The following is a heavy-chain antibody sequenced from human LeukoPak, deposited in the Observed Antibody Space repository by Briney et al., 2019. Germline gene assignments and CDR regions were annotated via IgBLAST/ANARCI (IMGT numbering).Heavy chain of an antibody. CDR1: GYTFTRYG. J-gene: IGHJ6*02. V-gene: IGHV1-18*01. Sequence: GASVKVSCKASGYTFTRYGISWVRQAPGQGLEWMGWISAYNGNTNYAQKLQGRVTMTTDTSTSTAYMELRSLRSDDTAVYYCARDCSGGSCYQRYYYGMDVWGQGTTVTVSS. CDR2: ISAYNGNT. CDR3: ARDCSGGSCYQRYYYGMDV. D-gene: IGHD2-15*01.